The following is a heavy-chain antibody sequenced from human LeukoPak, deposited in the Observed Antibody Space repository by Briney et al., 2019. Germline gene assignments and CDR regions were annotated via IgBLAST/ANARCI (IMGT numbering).Heavy chain of an antibody. CDR1: GFTFSSYA. CDR3: ARDGEGSTSFYDY. V-gene: IGHV3-23*01. J-gene: IGHJ4*02. CDR2: ISGSGGST. Sequence: GGSLRLSCAASGFTFSSYAMSWVRQAPGKGLEWVSAISGSGGSTYYADSVKGRFTISRDNSKNTLYLQMNSLRAEDTAVYYCARDGEGSTSFYDYWGQGTLVTVSS. D-gene: IGHD2-2*01.